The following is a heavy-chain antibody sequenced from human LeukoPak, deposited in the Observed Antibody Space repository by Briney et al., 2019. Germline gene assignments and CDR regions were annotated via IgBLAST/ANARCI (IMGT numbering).Heavy chain of an antibody. J-gene: IGHJ6*03. CDR2: MNPNSGNT. D-gene: IGHD1-26*01. Sequence: ASVKVSCKASGYTFTSYDINWVRQATGQGLEWMGWMNPNSGNTGYAQKFQGRVTITRNTSISTAYMELSSLRSEDTAVYYCARARSYPRRYYYYYMDVWGKGTTVTVSS. CDR1: GYTFTSYD. CDR3: ARARSYPRRYYYYYMDV. V-gene: IGHV1-8*01.